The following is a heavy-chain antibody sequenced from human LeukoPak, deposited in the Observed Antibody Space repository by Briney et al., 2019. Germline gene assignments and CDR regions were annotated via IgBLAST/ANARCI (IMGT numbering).Heavy chain of an antibody. CDR2: IKRDGSEK. Sequence: TGGSLRLSCVVSGSTFNNYWMSWVRQAPGKGLEWVANIKRDGSEKNYVDSVKGRFTISRDNAKNSLYLQMNSLRAEDTAVYYCVREDDVKVPAHRGDWFDPWGQGTLVTVSS. CDR1: GSTFNNYW. V-gene: IGHV3-7*01. CDR3: VREDDVKVPAHRGDWFDP. D-gene: IGHD2-2*01. J-gene: IGHJ5*02.